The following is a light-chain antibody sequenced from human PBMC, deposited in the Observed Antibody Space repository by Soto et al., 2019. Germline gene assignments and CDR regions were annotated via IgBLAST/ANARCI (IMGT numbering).Light chain of an antibody. CDR1: QSVSSTY. V-gene: IGKV3-20*01. CDR3: QQYGSSPGT. J-gene: IGKJ1*01. Sequence: EIVLTQSPGTLSLSPGERATLSCLASQSVSSTYLAWYQQKPGQAPRLLIYGASSRATDIPDRFSGSGSGTDFTLTISRLEPEDFAVYYCQQYGSSPGTFGQGTKVDIK. CDR2: GAS.